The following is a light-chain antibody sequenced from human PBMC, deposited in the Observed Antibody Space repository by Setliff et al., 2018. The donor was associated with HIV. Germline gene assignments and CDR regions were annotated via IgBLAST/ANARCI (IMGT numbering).Light chain of an antibody. CDR3: QAWDSSTAVYV. V-gene: IGLV3-1*01. J-gene: IGLJ1*01. CDR2: QDN. Sequence: ELTQPPSVSVSPGQTASIACSGDKLGDKYACWYQQKPGQSPVLVIYQDNKRPSGIPERFSGSNSGNAATLTISGTQALDEADYYCQAWDSSTAVYVFGTGTRSPS. CDR1: KLGDKY.